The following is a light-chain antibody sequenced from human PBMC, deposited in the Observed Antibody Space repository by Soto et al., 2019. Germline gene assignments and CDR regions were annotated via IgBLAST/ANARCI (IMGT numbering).Light chain of an antibody. J-gene: IGKJ2*01. CDR2: GAS. CDR3: QQYNNCPPT. CDR1: QSVSSN. Sequence: EIVMTQSPATLSVSPGERVTLTCRASQSVSSNLAWYQQKPGQAPRLLIYGASTRATGIPARFSGSGSGTEFTLTISSLQSEDFAVYYCQQYNNCPPTFGQGTKLEIK. V-gene: IGKV3-15*01.